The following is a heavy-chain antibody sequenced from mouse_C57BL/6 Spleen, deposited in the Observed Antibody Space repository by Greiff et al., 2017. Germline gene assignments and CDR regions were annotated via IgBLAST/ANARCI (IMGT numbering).Heavy chain of an antibody. D-gene: IGHD1-1*01. CDR3: ARAYYYGSSYEDYAMDY. J-gene: IGHJ4*01. V-gene: IGHV1-52*01. Sequence: VKQRPIQGLEWIGNIDPSDSETHYNQKFKDKATLTVDKSSSTAYMQLSSLTSEDSAVYYCARAYYYGSSYEDYAMDYWGQGTSVTVSS. CDR2: IDPSDSET.